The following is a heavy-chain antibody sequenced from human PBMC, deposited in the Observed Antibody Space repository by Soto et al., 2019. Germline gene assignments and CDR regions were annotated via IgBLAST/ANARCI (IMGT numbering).Heavy chain of an antibody. Sequence: GGSLRLSCAASGFTFDDYAMHWVRQAPGKGLEWVSGISWNSGSIGYADSVKGRFTISRDNAKNSLYLQMNSLRAEDTALYYCAGTDSGYDLLRDPFDPWGQGTLVTVSS. CDR2: ISWNSGSI. V-gene: IGHV3-9*01. J-gene: IGHJ5*02. CDR1: GFTFDDYA. D-gene: IGHD5-12*01. CDR3: AGTDSGYDLLRDPFDP.